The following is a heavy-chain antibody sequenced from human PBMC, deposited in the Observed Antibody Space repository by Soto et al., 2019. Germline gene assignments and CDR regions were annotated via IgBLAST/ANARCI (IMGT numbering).Heavy chain of an antibody. J-gene: IGHJ5*02. V-gene: IGHV4-59*01. CDR2: IYYSGST. CDR3: ARESAGIAARRGNWFDP. CDR1: GGSISSYY. Sequence: SETLSLTCTVSGGSISSYYWSWIRQPPGKGLEWIGYIYYSGSTNYNPSLKSRVTISVDTSKNQFSLKLSSVTAADTAVYYCARESAGIAARRGNWFDPWGQGTLVTVSS. D-gene: IGHD6-6*01.